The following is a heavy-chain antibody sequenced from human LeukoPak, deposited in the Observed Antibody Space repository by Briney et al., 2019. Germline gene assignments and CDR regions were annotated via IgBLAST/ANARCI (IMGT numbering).Heavy chain of an antibody. CDR2: FSGSGDTT. D-gene: IGHD2-2*01. CDR3: AKGGVVVLPAASYLFDY. V-gene: IGHV3-23*01. J-gene: IGHJ4*02. CDR1: GFTFSRNA. Sequence: PGGSLRLSCAASGFTFSRNAMSWVRQAPGKGLEWVSGFSGSGDTTYYADSVKGRFTISRDNSKNTLYLQMNSLRAEDTAVYYCAKGGVVVLPAASYLFDYWGQGTLVTVSS.